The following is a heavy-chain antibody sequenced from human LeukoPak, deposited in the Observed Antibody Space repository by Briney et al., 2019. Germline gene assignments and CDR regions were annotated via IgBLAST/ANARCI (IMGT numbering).Heavy chain of an antibody. D-gene: IGHD6-13*01. V-gene: IGHV4-61*02. Sequence: SQTLSLTCTVSGGSISSGSYYWSWIRQPAGKGLEWIGRIYTSGSTNYNPSLKSRVTISVDTSKNQFSLKLSSVTAADTAVYYCVRAHPSSSLYYYYYYMDVWGKGTTVTVSS. CDR1: GGSISSGSYY. CDR2: IYTSGST. J-gene: IGHJ6*03. CDR3: VRAHPSSSLYYYYYYMDV.